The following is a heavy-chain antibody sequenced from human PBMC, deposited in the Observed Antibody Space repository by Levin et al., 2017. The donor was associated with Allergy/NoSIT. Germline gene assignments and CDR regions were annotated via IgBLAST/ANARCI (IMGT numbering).Heavy chain of an antibody. D-gene: IGHD3-10*01. CDR2: IHYSGST. J-gene: IGHJ4*02. CDR3: ARHYGSGTYPLDN. V-gene: IGHV4-59*01. Sequence: SETLSLTCTVSGGSLSNYYWGWIRQPPGRGLEYIGYIHYSGSTNYNPSLKSRVTMSVDTSKNQLSLKLTSVTAADTAVYYCARHYGSGTYPLDNWGQGALVTVSS. CDR1: GGSLSNYY.